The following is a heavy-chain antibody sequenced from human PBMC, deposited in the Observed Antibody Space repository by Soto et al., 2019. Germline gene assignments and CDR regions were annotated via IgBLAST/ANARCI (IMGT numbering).Heavy chain of an antibody. CDR3: ARDVGPITIFGEALSGYFDF. CDR1: GFSFGTYW. D-gene: IGHD3-3*01. CDR2: IKQDGSER. V-gene: IGHV3-7*03. Sequence: EVQLVESGGGLVQPGGSLRLSCAVSGFSFGTYWMSWVRQAPGKGLEWLASIKQDGSERYYLDSVKGRFTISRDNAKDSLSLQMNSLRGEDTAFSYCARDVGPITIFGEALSGYFDFWGQGTLVTVSS. J-gene: IGHJ4*02.